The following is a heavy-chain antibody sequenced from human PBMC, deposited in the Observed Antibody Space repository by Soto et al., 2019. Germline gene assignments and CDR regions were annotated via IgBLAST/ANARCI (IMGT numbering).Heavy chain of an antibody. D-gene: IGHD3-10*01. CDR2: ISAYNGNT. Sequence: ASVKVSCKASGYTFTSYGISWVRQAPGQGLEWMGWISAYNGNTNYAQKLQGRVTMTTDTSTSTAYMELRSLRSDDTAVYHCARENHYYGSGYFDYWGQGTLVTVSS. CDR3: ARENHYYGSGYFDY. V-gene: IGHV1-18*01. CDR1: GYTFTSYG. J-gene: IGHJ4*02.